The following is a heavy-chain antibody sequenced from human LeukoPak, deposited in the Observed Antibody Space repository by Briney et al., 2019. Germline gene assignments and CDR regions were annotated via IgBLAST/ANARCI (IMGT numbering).Heavy chain of an antibody. CDR3: ARGVVYNYGYPYFDY. D-gene: IGHD5-18*01. J-gene: IGHJ4*02. CDR1: GGSISNYY. CDR2: VSDSDNS. Sequence: PSETLSVTCIVSGGSISNYYWNWIRQSPGKGLEWIGYVSDSDNSNYSPSLKSRLTLSLDTSQNQFSLRLSSVTAADSAVYFCARGVVYNYGYPYFDYWGLGTLATVSS. V-gene: IGHV4-59*01.